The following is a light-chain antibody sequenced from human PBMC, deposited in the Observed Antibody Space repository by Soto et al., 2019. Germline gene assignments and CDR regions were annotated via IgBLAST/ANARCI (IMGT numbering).Light chain of an antibody. J-gene: IGKJ2*01. CDR2: AAS. V-gene: IGKV1-9*01. CDR1: QGISSY. Sequence: IQLTQSPSSLSASVGDRVTITCRASQGISSYLAWYQQKPGKAPKLLIYAASTLQRGVPSRFSGSGSLTDFTLTISSLQPEDFATYYCQQLNSYPPYTFGQGTKLEIK. CDR3: QQLNSYPPYT.